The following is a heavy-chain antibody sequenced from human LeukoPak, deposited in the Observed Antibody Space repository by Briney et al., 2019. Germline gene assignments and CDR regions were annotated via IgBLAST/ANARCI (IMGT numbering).Heavy chain of an antibody. V-gene: IGHV4-4*07. D-gene: IGHD4-23*01. Sequence: TSETLSLTCTVSGGSISSYYWSWIRQPAGKGLEWIGRIYTSGSTNYNPSLKSRVTMSVDTSKNQFSLKLSSVTAADTAVYYCARDPGSGSHGGTVADAFDIWGQGTMVTVSS. CDR1: GGSISSYY. J-gene: IGHJ3*02. CDR2: IYTSGST. CDR3: ARDPGSGSHGGTVADAFDI.